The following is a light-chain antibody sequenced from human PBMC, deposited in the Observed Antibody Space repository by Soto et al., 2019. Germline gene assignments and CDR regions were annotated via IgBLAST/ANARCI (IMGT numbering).Light chain of an antibody. CDR3: AAWDDSLSGYV. Sequence: QSVLTQPPSASGTPGQRVTISCSGSSSNIGRNYVYWYKQLPGTAPKLLIYKNNQRPSGVPDLFSGSKSGTSASLVISGLRSEDEADYYCAAWDDSLSGYVFGTGTKVTVL. J-gene: IGLJ1*01. CDR1: SSNIGRNY. CDR2: KNN. V-gene: IGLV1-47*01.